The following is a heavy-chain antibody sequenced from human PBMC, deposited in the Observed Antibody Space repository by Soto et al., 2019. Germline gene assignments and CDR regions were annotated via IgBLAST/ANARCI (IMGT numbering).Heavy chain of an antibody. CDR2: ISTNGGST. CDR1: GFTLSYYA. J-gene: IGHJ3*02. Sequence: PXGSLQICSSASGFTLSYYAMHWVRQAPAKGLEYVSAISTNGGSTYYGDSVKGRFTISRDNSKNTVYLQMSSLRAEDTAVYYCFPIGWADPFDIWGQGTMVTVSS. D-gene: IGHD3-16*01. V-gene: IGHV3-64D*06. CDR3: FPIGWADPFDI.